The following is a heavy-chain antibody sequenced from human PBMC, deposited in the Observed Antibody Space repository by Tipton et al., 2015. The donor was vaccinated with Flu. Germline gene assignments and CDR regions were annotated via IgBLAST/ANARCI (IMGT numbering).Heavy chain of an antibody. V-gene: IGHV4-39*01. CDR2: IYYSGST. J-gene: IGHJ5*01. D-gene: IGHD4-11*01. CDR1: GGSISSVSHY. CDR3: ARRTFSNYVSEPKNWFDF. Sequence: TLSLTCAVSGGSISSVSHYWGWIRQPPGKGLEWIGSIYYSGSTYYNPSLSSRVTISVDTSENQFSLKLSSVTAADTAVYYCARRTFSNYVSEPKNWFDFWGQGTLVTVSS.